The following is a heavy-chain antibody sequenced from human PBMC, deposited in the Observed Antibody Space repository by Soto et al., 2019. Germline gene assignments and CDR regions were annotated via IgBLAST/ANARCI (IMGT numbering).Heavy chain of an antibody. J-gene: IGHJ4*02. D-gene: IGHD3-22*01. Sequence: GGSLRLSCAASGFTFSSYAMHWVRQAPGKGLEWVAVISYDGSNKYYADSVKGRFTISRDNSKNTLYLQMNSLRAEDTAVYYCARDRYYYDSSGYYRLDYWGQGTLVTVSS. CDR3: ARDRYYYDSSGYYRLDY. CDR2: ISYDGSNK. V-gene: IGHV3-30-3*01. CDR1: GFTFSSYA.